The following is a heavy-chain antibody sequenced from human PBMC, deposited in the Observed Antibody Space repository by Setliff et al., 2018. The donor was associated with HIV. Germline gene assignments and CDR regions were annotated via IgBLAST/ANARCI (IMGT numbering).Heavy chain of an antibody. CDR2: IDHTGRT. J-gene: IGHJ4*02. V-gene: IGHV4-34*01. CDR1: GGSFTHDY. D-gene: IGHD3-10*01. Sequence: SETLSLTCAVSGGSFTHDYWTWIRQAPGKGLEWIGEIDHTGRTNYSPSLKSRVTISLDTSKNQFSLKLNPVTAADAAVYYCTGHYNSGSYRFDYWGQGTPVTVSS. CDR3: TGHYNSGSYRFDY.